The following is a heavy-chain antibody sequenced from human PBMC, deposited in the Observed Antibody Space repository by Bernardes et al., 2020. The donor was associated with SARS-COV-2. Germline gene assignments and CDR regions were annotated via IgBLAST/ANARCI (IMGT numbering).Heavy chain of an antibody. CDR2: IIPILGIA. CDR1: GGTFSSYT. J-gene: IGHJ6*03. V-gene: IGHV1-69*04. D-gene: IGHD3-10*01. CDR3: ARDHLDHFVGSGSSFHYYMDV. Sequence: SVKVSCKASGGTFSSYTISWVRQAPGQGLEWMGRIIPILGIANYAQKFQGRVTITADKSTSTAYMELSSLRSEDTAVYYCARDHLDHFVGSGSSFHYYMDVWGKGTTVTVSS.